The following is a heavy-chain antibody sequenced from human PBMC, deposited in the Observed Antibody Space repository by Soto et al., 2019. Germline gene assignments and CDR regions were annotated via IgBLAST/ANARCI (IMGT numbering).Heavy chain of an antibody. J-gene: IGHJ6*02. CDR3: ARQIRHYDFLSNNYYYYGLDV. D-gene: IGHD3-3*01. Sequence: GESLKISCKGSEYSFRNYWIAWVRQMPGKGLEWMGIIYPGDSDTRYSPSFRGQVTISADKSISTAHLQWSSLKASDTAMYYCARQIRHYDFLSNNYYYYGLDVWGQGTTATVSS. CDR2: IYPGDSDT. V-gene: IGHV5-51*01. CDR1: EYSFRNYW.